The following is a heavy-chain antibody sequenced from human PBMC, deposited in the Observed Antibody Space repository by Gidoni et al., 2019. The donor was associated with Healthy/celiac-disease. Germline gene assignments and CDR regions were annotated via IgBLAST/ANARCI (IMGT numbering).Heavy chain of an antibody. Sequence: QVQLQESGPGLVKPSQTLSLTCTVSGGSINSGSYYWTWIRQPAGKGLQYIGRIHTGGSTHYNPTLKSRVTISVDPSKNQFSLKLSSVTAADTAVYYCARGHDFWNDIFAYWGQGTPVTVSS. J-gene: IGHJ4*02. CDR2: IHTGGST. CDR1: GGSINSGSYY. V-gene: IGHV4-61*02. D-gene: IGHD3-3*01. CDR3: ARGHDFWNDIFAY.